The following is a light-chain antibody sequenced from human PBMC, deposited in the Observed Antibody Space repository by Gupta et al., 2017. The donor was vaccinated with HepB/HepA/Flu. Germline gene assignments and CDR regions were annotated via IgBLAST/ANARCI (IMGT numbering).Light chain of an antibody. V-gene: IGLV3-25*03. CDR2: KDS. J-gene: IGLJ2*01. Sequence: YELTQPPSVSVSPAQTARITCSGDALPKQYAYWYQQKPGQAPVLVIYKDSERPSGIPERVSGSSSGTTVTLTSSGVQEEDEADYYCQSADSTYVIFGGGTKLTVL. CDR3: QSADSTYVI. CDR1: ALPKQY.